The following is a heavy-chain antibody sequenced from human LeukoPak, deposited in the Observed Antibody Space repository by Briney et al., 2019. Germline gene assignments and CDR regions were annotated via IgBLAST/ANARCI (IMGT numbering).Heavy chain of an antibody. J-gene: IGHJ4*02. V-gene: IGHV3-21*01. CDR3: ARNALVYKTDY. CDR1: GFTFSSYS. CDR2: ISSSCSYI. D-gene: IGHD6-6*01. Sequence: GGSLRLSCAASGFTFSSYSMNWVRQAPGKGLEWVSSISSSCSYIYYADSVKGRFTISRDNAKNSLYLQMNSLRAEDTAVYYCARNALVYKTDYWGQGTLVTVSS.